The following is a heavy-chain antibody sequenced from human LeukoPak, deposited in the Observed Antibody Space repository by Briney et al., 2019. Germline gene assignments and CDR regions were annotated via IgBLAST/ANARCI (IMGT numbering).Heavy chain of an antibody. D-gene: IGHD3-10*01. J-gene: IGHJ5*02. CDR3: ARSVNYYGSGSYYDTTGP. CDR1: GGSISSYY. CDR2: IYYSGST. V-gene: IGHV4-59*01. Sequence: PSETLSLTCTVSGGSISSYYWSWIRQPPGKGLEWIGHIYYSGSTNYNPFLKSRVTISVDTSKNQFSLKLSSVTAADTAVYYCARSVNYYGSGSYYDTTGPWGQGTLVTVSS.